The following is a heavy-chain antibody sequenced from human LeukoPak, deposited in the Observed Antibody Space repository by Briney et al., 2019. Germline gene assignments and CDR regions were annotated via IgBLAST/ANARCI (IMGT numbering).Heavy chain of an antibody. V-gene: IGHV4-59*01. CDR1: GGSISGSY. Sequence: PSETLSLTCTVSGGSISGSYWSWLRQPPGKGLEWIAYMYNSGSTNYNPSLKSRVTISIDTSKNQFSLKLSSLTAADTAIYYRARGIESYGDYGYWGQGILVTVSS. D-gene: IGHD4-17*01. J-gene: IGHJ4*02. CDR3: ARGIESYGDYGY. CDR2: MYNSGST.